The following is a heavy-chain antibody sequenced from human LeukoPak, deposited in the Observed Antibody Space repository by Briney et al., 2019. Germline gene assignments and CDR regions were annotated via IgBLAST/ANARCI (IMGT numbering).Heavy chain of an antibody. CDR2: INHSGST. D-gene: IGHD1-7*01. V-gene: IGHV4-38-2*02. Sequence: SETLSLTCTVSGYSISSGYYWGWIRQPPGKGLEWIGEINHSGSTNYNPSLKSRVTMSVDTSKNQFSLKLSSVTAADTAVYYCARQGTTKVAIFDSWGQGTLVTVSS. CDR1: GYSISSGYY. CDR3: ARQGTTKVAIFDS. J-gene: IGHJ4*02.